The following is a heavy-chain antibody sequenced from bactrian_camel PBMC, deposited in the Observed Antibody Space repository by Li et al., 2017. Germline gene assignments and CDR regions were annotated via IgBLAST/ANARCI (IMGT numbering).Heavy chain of an antibody. D-gene: IGHD7*01. V-gene: IGHV3S53*01. CDR1: GSRITNYC. CDR2: IDGDGST. CDR3: AAESATPCVANGIWIEYDYNY. J-gene: IGHJ4*01. Sequence: HVQLVESGGGSVQAGGSLRLSCLLSGSRITNYCLGWFRQVPGKEREGVAAIDGDGSTSYADSVKGRFTISKDNAKNTLYLQMNSLTPEDTAMYYRAAESATPCVANGIWIEYDYNYWGQGTQVTVS.